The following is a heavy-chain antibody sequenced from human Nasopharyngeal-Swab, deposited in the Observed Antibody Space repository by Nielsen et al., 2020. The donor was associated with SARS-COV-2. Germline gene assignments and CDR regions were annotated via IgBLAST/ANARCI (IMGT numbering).Heavy chain of an antibody. V-gene: IGHV1-18*01. CDR2: ISAYNGNT. CDR3: ARDDFWSGYPLYNWFDP. CDR1: GYTFTSYG. J-gene: IGHJ5*02. D-gene: IGHD3-3*01. Sequence: ASVKVSCKASGYTFTSYGISWVRQAPGQGLEWMGWISAYNGNTNYAQKLQGGVTMTTDTSTSTAYMELRSLRSDDTAVYYCARDDFWSGYPLYNWFDPWGQGTLVTVSS.